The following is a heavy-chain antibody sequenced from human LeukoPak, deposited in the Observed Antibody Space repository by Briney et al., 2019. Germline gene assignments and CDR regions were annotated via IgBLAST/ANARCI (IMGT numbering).Heavy chain of an antibody. D-gene: IGHD3-22*01. V-gene: IGHV1-18*01. CDR3: ARDRLNYYDSSGYYSLDAFDI. CDR2: ISAYNGNT. J-gene: IGHJ3*02. CDR1: GYTFTSYA. Sequence: ASVKVSCKASGYTFTSYAMHWVRQAPGQRLEWMGWISAYNGNTNYAQKLQGRVTMTTDTSTSTAYMELRSLRSDDTAVYYCARDRLNYYDSSGYYSLDAFDIWGQGTMVTVSS.